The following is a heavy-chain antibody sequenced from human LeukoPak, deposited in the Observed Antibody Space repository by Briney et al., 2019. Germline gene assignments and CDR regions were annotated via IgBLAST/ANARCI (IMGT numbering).Heavy chain of an antibody. CDR3: AKDRWRDGSSSFDN. Sequence: ASVKVSCKASVYAFTSYSINWVRQAPGQGLEWMGWISTYNGNTNYAQKLQGRVTMTTDTSTSTPYMELRSLRSDDTAVYYCAKDRWRDGSSSFDNWGQGTLVTVSS. CDR1: VYAFTSYS. J-gene: IGHJ4*02. CDR2: ISTYNGNT. V-gene: IGHV1-18*01. D-gene: IGHD6-6*01.